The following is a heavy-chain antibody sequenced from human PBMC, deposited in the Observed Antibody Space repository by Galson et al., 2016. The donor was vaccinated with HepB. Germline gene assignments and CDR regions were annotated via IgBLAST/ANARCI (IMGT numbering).Heavy chain of an antibody. CDR1: GFTFKSYG. Sequence: LRLSCAASGFTFKSYGMHWVRQAPGKGLEWVAVISFDGNVKYHADSVKGRFTVSRDNSKNTLYLQMNSLRAEDTALYYCAKHSGTYTSLDYFDYWGQGTLVSVSS. D-gene: IGHD1-26*01. CDR3: AKHSGTYTSLDYFDY. J-gene: IGHJ4*02. V-gene: IGHV3-30*18. CDR2: ISFDGNVK.